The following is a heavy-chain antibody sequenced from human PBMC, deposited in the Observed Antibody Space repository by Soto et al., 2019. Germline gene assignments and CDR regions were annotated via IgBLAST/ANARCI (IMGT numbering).Heavy chain of an antibody. V-gene: IGHV2-5*02. J-gene: IGHJ4*02. CDR1: GFSLSTSGVG. CDR2: IYWDDDR. Sequence: QITLKESTPTLVKPTQTLTLTCTFSGFSLSTSGVGVGWIRQPPGKALEWLALIYWDDDRRYSPSLKSRLTITKDTSKNQVVLTMTNIDPVDTATYYCAHSPWTGTNAYFDYWGQGTLVTVSS. D-gene: IGHD1-1*01. CDR3: AHSPWTGTNAYFDY.